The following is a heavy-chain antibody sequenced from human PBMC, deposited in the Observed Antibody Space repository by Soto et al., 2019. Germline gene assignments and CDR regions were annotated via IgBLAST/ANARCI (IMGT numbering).Heavy chain of an antibody. CDR2: ISGSGGST. CDR1: GFTFSSYA. V-gene: IGHV3-23*01. Sequence: PGGSLRLSCAASGFTFSSYAMSWVRQAPGKGLEWVSAISGSGGSTYYADSVKGRFTISRDNSKNTLYLQMNSLRAEDTAVYYCLTYYDFWSGYSYHGMDVWGQGTTVTVSS. J-gene: IGHJ6*02. CDR3: LTYYDFWSGYSYHGMDV. D-gene: IGHD3-3*01.